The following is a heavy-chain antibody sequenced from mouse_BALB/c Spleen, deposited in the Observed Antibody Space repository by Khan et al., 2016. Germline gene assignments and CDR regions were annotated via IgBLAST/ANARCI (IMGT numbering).Heavy chain of an antibody. V-gene: IGHV5-9-3*01. J-gene: IGHJ1*01. CDR1: GFTFSSYA. Sequence: EVELVESGGGLVKPGGSLKLSCAASGFTFSSYAMSWVRQTPEKRLEWVASISSGGSYTYYLDSVKGRFTISRENAKNTLHLQMSSLRSENTAMYYCVRHGYYVWYFDCWGPGTTVTVSS. CDR3: VRHGYYVWYFDC. D-gene: IGHD1-1*01. CDR2: ISSGGSYT.